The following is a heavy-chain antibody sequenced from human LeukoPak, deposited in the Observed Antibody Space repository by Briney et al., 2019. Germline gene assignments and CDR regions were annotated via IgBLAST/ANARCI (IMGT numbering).Heavy chain of an antibody. CDR1: GYSISSGYY. D-gene: IGHD6-6*01. J-gene: IGHJ4*02. Sequence: SETLSLTCAVSGYSISSGYYWGWIRRPPGKGLEWIGSIYHSGSTYYNPSLKSRVTISVVTSKNQFSLKLSSVTAADTAVYYCAGGSFYREYSSSGVPYYFDYWDQGTLVTVSS. V-gene: IGHV4-38-2*01. CDR2: IYHSGST. CDR3: AGGSFYREYSSSGVPYYFDY.